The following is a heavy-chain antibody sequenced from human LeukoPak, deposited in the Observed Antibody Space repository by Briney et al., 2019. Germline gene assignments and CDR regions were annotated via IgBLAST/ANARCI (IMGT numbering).Heavy chain of an antibody. Sequence: PGGSLRLSCAASGFTFSTYGMHWVRQAPGKGLEWVAFMSYNGSNKHYADSVKGRFTISRDNAKNTLYLQMNSLRAEDTAVYYCARGADYGDYEGQGTLVTVSS. D-gene: IGHD6-19*01. CDR1: GFTFSTYG. J-gene: IGHJ4*02. CDR2: MSYNGSNK. V-gene: IGHV3-30*03. CDR3: ARGADYGDY.